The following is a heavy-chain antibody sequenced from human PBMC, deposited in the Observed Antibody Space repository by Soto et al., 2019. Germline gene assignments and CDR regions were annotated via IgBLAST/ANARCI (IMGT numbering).Heavy chain of an antibody. Sequence: SVKVSCKASACTFSSYAISWVRKAPGQGLEWMGGIISIFGTANYAQKFQGRVTITADECAGTACMELSSMRSEDSAVYYCARSIFSSSCTPKNWFGPWGQGALVTVSS. D-gene: IGHD2-2*01. CDR3: ARSIFSSSCTPKNWFGP. CDR2: IISIFGTA. J-gene: IGHJ5*02. V-gene: IGHV1-69*13. CDR1: ACTFSSYA.